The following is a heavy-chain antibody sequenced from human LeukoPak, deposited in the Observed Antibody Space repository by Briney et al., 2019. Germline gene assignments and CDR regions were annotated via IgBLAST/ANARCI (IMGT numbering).Heavy chain of an antibody. Sequence: PGGSLRLSCAASGFSFSSYAMNWVRQAPGKGLEWVSSISDSDSYIYYADSVKGRFTISRDNAKNSLYLQVNSLRAEDTVVYYCARDVRGSGSYPTYYYTGMDVWGQGTTVTVSS. CDR3: ARDVRGSGSYPTYYYTGMDV. J-gene: IGHJ6*02. V-gene: IGHV3-21*01. D-gene: IGHD3-10*01. CDR2: ISDSDSYI. CDR1: GFSFSSYA.